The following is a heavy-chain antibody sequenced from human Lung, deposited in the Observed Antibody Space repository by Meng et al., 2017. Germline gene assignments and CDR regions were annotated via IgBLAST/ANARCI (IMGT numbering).Heavy chain of an antibody. Sequence: GQLQELAPGLVKPAGTLSLTCAVSCGYISSSNWWSWVRQPPGKGLEWIGEIYHSGSTNYNPSLKSRVTISVDKSKNQFSLKLSSVTAADTAVYYCARGSITMVRGVSVFDPWGQGTLVTVSS. CDR3: ARGSITMVRGVSVFDP. CDR2: IYHSGST. CDR1: CGYISSSNW. V-gene: IGHV4-4*02. D-gene: IGHD3-10*01. J-gene: IGHJ5*02.